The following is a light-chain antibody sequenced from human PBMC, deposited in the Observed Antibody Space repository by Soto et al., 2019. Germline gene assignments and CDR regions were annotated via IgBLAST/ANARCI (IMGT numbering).Light chain of an antibody. CDR1: TRAVTSGHY. Sequence: QAVVTQAPSLTVSPGGTVTLTCGSSTRAVTSGHYPYWFQQKPGQAPRTLIYDTSNKHSWTPARFSGSLLGGKAALTLSGAQPEDEAEYYCLLSYSGARGVFGGGTKLTVL. V-gene: IGLV7-46*01. CDR2: DTS. J-gene: IGLJ2*01. CDR3: LLSYSGARGV.